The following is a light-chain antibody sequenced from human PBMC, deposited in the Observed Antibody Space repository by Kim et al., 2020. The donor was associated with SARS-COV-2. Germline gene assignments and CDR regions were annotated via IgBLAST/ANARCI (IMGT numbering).Light chain of an antibody. Sequence: TVPIACTGGSSNIGTVYDVHWYQHLPGIAPKLLIFGNTNRPSGVPDRFSGSKSGTSASLAITGLQAEDEADYYCQSFDSSLSTYVFGSGTKVTVL. J-gene: IGLJ1*01. CDR2: GNT. V-gene: IGLV1-40*01. CDR3: QSFDSSLSTYV. CDR1: SSNIGTVYD.